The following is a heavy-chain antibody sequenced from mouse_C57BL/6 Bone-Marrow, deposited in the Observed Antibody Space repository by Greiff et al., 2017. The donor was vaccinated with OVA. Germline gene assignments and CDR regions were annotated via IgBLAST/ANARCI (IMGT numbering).Heavy chain of an antibody. Sequence: EVQLVESGAELVRPGASVKLSCTASGFNIKDDYMHWVKQRPEQGLEWIGWIDPENGDTEYASKFQGKATITADTSSNTAYLQLSSLTSEDTAVYYCTLLRRWFAYWGQGTLVTVSA. J-gene: IGHJ3*01. CDR2: IDPENGDT. CDR1: GFNIKDDY. D-gene: IGHD1-1*01. V-gene: IGHV14-4*01. CDR3: TLLRRWFAY.